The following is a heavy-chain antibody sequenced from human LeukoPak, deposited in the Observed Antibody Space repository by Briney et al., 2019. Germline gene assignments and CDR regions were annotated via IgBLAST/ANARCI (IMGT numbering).Heavy chain of an antibody. D-gene: IGHD3-10*01. J-gene: IGHJ4*02. CDR3: AKDVGDPYGSGSYYYNHNYFDY. CDR2: ISWNSGSI. V-gene: IGHV3-9*01. CDR1: GFTFDDYA. Sequence: GRSLRLSCAASGFTFDDYAMNWVRHAPGKGLEWVSGISWNSGSIGYADSVKGRFTISRDNAKNSLYLHMNSLRAEDTALYYCAKDVGDPYGSGSYYYNHNYFDYWGQGALVTVSS.